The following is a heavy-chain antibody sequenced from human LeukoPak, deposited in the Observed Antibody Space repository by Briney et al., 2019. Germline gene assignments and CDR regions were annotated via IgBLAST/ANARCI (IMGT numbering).Heavy chain of an antibody. CDR2: INHSGST. D-gene: IGHD5-18*01. Sequence: PSETLSLTCAVYGGSFSGYYWSWIRQPPGKGREWIGEINHSGSTNYNPSLESRVTISVDTSKNQFSLKLSSVTAADTAVYYCARGSNSYGYFRAFDIWGQGTMVTVSS. J-gene: IGHJ3*02. CDR3: ARGSNSYGYFRAFDI. V-gene: IGHV4-34*01. CDR1: GGSFSGYY.